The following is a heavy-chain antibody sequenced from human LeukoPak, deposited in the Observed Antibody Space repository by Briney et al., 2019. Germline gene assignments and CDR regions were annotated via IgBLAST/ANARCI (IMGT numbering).Heavy chain of an antibody. D-gene: IGHD6-19*01. J-gene: IGHJ4*02. Sequence: GGSLRLSCAASGFTFSDYYMTWIRQAPGKGLEWVSYISRGGSTRNYADSVTGRSTISRDNAKNSLYVQMDSLRAEDTAVYYCARLGSSDWHVDCWGQGTLVTVSS. V-gene: IGHV3-11*01. CDR2: ISRGGSTR. CDR1: GFTFSDYY. CDR3: ARLGSSDWHVDC.